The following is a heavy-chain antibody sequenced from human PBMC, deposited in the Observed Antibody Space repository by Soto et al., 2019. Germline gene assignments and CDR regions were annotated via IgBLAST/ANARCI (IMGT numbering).Heavy chain of an antibody. CDR2: IYYSGST. J-gene: IGHJ6*03. CDR1: GGSISSYY. D-gene: IGHD2-2*01. Sequence: SETLSLTCTVSGGSISSYYWSWIRQPPGKGLEWIGYIYYSGSTNYNPSIKSRVTISVDTSKNQFSLKLSSVTAADTALYYCAHIVVVPAAPYYYYYMDVWGKGTTVTVSS. V-gene: IGHV4-59*01. CDR3: AHIVVVPAAPYYYYYMDV.